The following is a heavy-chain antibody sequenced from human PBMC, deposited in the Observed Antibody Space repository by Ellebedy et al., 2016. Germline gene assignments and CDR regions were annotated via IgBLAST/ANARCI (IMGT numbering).Heavy chain of an antibody. J-gene: IGHJ4*02. CDR1: GYTFTTYY. V-gene: IGHV1-2*02. Sequence: ASVKVSXXASGYTFTTYYIHWARQAPGQGLEWMGRINPNSGGTNYSQKFQGRVTMTRDSSINTAYIELSSLRSDDTAIYYCARLLGAVEYWGQGTLVTVSS. D-gene: IGHD7-27*01. CDR3: ARLLGAVEY. CDR2: INPNSGGT.